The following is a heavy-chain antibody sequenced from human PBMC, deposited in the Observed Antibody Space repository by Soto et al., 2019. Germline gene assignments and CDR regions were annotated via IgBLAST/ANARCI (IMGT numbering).Heavy chain of an antibody. Sequence: GGSLRLSCAASGFTFSNYAIHWVRQAPGQGLEWVAVISYDGSNKYYADSVKGRFTISRDNSRNTLFLQMNSLRPEDTAVFYCARGMSYYDSSGYYCLFDFWGQGTLVTVSS. V-gene: IGHV3-30-3*01. CDR1: GFTFSNYA. CDR2: ISYDGSNK. D-gene: IGHD3-22*01. CDR3: ARGMSYYDSSGYYCLFDF. J-gene: IGHJ4*02.